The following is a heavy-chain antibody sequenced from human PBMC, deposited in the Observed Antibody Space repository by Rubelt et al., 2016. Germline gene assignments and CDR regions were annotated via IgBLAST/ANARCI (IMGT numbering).Heavy chain of an antibody. CDR2: INAGNGNT. CDR1: GYTFTSYA. J-gene: IGHJ4*02. D-gene: IGHD6-19*01. Sequence: QVQLVQSGAEVKKPGASVKVSCKASGYTFTSYAMHWVRQAPGQRLEWMGWINAGNGNTKYSQKFQGRGTITRDTSASTAYMELSSLRSEDTAIYYCATGYSSGWYVAYWGQGTLVTVSS. CDR3: ATGYSSGWYVAY. V-gene: IGHV1-3*01.